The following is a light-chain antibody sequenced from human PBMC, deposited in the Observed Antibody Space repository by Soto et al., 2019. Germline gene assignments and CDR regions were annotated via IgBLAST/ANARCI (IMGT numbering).Light chain of an antibody. J-gene: IGKJ1*01. CDR3: QQYGSSPRT. CDR2: GAS. CDR1: QSVSSSY. Sequence: ENVLTQSPGTLSLSPGERATLSCRASQSVSSSYLAWYQQKPGQAPRLLIYGASSRATGLPDRFSGSGSGTDFTLTICRLEPEDFAVYYCQQYGSSPRTFGQGTKVDIK. V-gene: IGKV3-20*01.